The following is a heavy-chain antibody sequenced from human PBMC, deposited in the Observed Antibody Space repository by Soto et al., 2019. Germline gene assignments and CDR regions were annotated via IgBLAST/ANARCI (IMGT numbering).Heavy chain of an antibody. CDR1: GGSISSSSYY. CDR2: IYYSGST. V-gene: IGHV4-39*01. CDR3: ARLEGGGYRVFDY. J-gene: IGHJ4*02. D-gene: IGHD5-12*01. Sequence: PSETLSLTCTVSGGSISSSSYYWGWIRQPPGKWLEWIGSIYYSGSTYYNPSLKSRVTISVDTSKNQFSLKLSSVSAADTAVYYCARLEGGGYRVFDYWGQGTLVIVYS.